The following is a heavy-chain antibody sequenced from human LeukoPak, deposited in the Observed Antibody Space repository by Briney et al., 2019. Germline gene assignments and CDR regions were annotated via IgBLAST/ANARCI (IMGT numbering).Heavy chain of an antibody. CDR2: IYTSGST. D-gene: IGHD3-10*01. J-gene: IGHJ4*02. Sequence: SQTLSLTCTVSGGSISGGSYYWSWIRQPAGKGLEWIGRIYTSGSTNYNPSLKSQVTISLDTSKNQFSLNLNSVTAADTAVYYCARLDGSGSYYGYYFDYWGQGTLVTVSS. CDR1: GGSISGGSYY. V-gene: IGHV4-61*02. CDR3: ARLDGSGSYYGYYFDY.